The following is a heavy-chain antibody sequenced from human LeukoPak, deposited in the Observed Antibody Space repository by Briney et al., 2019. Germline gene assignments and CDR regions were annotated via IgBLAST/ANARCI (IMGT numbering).Heavy chain of an antibody. V-gene: IGHV3-53*01. D-gene: IGHD1-14*01. J-gene: IGHJ4*02. CDR1: GFTVITND. CDR2: LCDGNT. Sequence: GGSLRLSCAASGFTVITNDMTWVRQAPGKGLEWVSFLCDGNTKYADSVQGRFTISRDNSKNTLYLEMNSLSPDDTAVYYCARGVEPLAANTLAYWGQGTLVTVSS. CDR3: ARGVEPLAANTLAY.